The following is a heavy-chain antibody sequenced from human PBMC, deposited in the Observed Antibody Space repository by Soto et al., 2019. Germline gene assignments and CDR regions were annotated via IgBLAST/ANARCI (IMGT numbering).Heavy chain of an antibody. CDR3: ARRTIFGVWRKEYYMDV. Sequence: QVQLQESGPGLVKPSGTLSLTCAVSSGSISSSNWWSWVRQPPGKGLEGIGEIYHSGSTNYNPSLKSRVTISVDKSKNQFSLKLSSVTAADTAVYYCARRTIFGVWRKEYYMDVWGKGTTVTVSS. V-gene: IGHV4-4*02. D-gene: IGHD3-3*01. CDR2: IYHSGST. CDR1: SGSISSSNW. J-gene: IGHJ6*03.